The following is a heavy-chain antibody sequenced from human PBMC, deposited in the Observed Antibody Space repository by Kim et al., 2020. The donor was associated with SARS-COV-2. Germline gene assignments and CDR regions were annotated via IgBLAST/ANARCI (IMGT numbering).Heavy chain of an antibody. D-gene: IGHD5-12*01. Sequence: SVKVSCKASGGTFSSYAISWVRQAPGQGLEWMGGIIPIFGTANYAQKLQGRVTITADESTSTAYMEVSSLRSDDTAVYYCARGGGYSGYDSAVIYYYYGMDVWGQGTTVTVSS. CDR2: IIPIFGTA. J-gene: IGHJ6*02. CDR1: GGTFSSYA. V-gene: IGHV1-69*13. CDR3: ARGGGYSGYDSAVIYYYYGMDV.